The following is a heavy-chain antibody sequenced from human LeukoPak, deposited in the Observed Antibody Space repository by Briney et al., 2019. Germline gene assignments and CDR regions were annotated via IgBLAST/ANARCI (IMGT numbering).Heavy chain of an antibody. V-gene: IGHV3-23*01. CDR3: ARDLHGSTSLDY. CDR1: GFTFSSYA. D-gene: IGHD2-2*01. CDR2: ISGSGGST. J-gene: IGHJ4*02. Sequence: VGSLRLSCAASGFTFSSYAMSWVRQAPGKGLEWVSAISGSGGSTYYADSVKGRFTISRDNSKNTLYLQMNSLRAEDTAVYYCARDLHGSTSLDYWGQGTLVTVSS.